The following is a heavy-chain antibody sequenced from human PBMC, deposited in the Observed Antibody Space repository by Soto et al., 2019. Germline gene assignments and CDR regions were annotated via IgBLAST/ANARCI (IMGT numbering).Heavy chain of an antibody. CDR3: ARRLYGLDV. CDR1: GRSFSGYY. Sequence: KSSETLSLTCAVYGRSFSGYYWSWIRQPPEMGLEWIGEIDQSGSTNYNPSLKSRVTISVDTSNNRFSLNLSSVTAADPAVYSWARRLYGLDVRGHGTKVTVSS. J-gene: IGHJ6*02. CDR2: IDQSGST. V-gene: IGHV4-34*01.